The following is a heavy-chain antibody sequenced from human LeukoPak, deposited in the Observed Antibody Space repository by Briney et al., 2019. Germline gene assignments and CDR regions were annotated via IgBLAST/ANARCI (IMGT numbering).Heavy chain of an antibody. D-gene: IGHD6-19*01. CDR1: GFTFSNAW. Sequence: GGSLRLSCAASGFTFSNAWMSWVRQAPGKGLEWVAVIWYDGSNKYYADSVKGRFTISRDNSKNTLYLQMNSLRAEDTAVYYCARASSGWLDYWGQGTLVTVSS. J-gene: IGHJ4*02. CDR3: ARASSGWLDY. CDR2: IWYDGSNK. V-gene: IGHV3-33*08.